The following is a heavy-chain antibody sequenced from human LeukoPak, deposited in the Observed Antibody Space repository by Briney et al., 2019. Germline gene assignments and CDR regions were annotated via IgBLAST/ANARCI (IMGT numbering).Heavy chain of an antibody. D-gene: IGHD3-10*01. CDR2: IWYDGSKT. J-gene: IGHJ4*01. CDR3: ARYNTGSSDY. Sequence: PGGSLRLSCAASGFTFSRYGMHWGREAPGKGLGRGAVIWYDGSKTYYADSVKGGFTISRDNSKNTLYLQMRSLRADDTAVYYCARYNTGSSDYWGQGTLVTVSS. V-gene: IGHV3-33*01. CDR1: GFTFSRYG.